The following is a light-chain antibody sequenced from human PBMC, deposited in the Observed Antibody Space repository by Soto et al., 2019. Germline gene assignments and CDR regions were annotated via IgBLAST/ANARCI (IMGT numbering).Light chain of an antibody. CDR1: SSDVGGYNY. V-gene: IGLV2-14*01. CDR2: DVS. CDR3: SSYAGSSILYV. J-gene: IGLJ1*01. Sequence: QSVLTQPASVSGSPGQSITISCTGTSSDVGGYNYVSWYQQHPGKAPKLMIYDVSNRPSGVSNRFSGSKSGNTASLTISGLQAEDEADYYCSSYAGSSILYVFGTGTKVTVL.